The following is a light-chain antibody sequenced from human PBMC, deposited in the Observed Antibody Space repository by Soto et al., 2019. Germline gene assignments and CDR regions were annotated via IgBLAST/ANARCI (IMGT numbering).Light chain of an antibody. Sequence: EIVLTQSPGTLSLSPGERATLSCWASQSVSSTFLAWFQQKPGQAPRLLIYGASTRATGIPDRFSGSGSGTDFTLTINRLEPEDSAVYYCQQFGTSPLWMFDRGTKVEIK. J-gene: IGKJ1*01. CDR1: QSVSSTF. CDR2: GAS. CDR3: QQFGTSPLWM. V-gene: IGKV3-20*01.